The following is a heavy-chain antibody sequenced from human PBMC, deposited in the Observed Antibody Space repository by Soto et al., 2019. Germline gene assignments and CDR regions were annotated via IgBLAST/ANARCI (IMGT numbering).Heavy chain of an antibody. CDR1: GLSLNDYY. CDR2: ISSTGGTV. Sequence: PWGSLSLSCAASGLSLNDYYMTWVRQTPGTGLEWISYISSTGGTVNYADSVKGRFTISRDNIKNSLFLQMHSLRAEDTAVYFCARDADPSNHFSFFDYWGQGTLVTVSS. CDR3: ARDADPSNHFSFFDY. D-gene: IGHD2-2*01. J-gene: IGHJ4*02. V-gene: IGHV3-11*04.